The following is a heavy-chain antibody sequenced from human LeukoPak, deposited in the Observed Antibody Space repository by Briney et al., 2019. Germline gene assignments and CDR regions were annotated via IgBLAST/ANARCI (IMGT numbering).Heavy chain of an antibody. CDR3: ARGVFDYGDCVFKGPLGAFDI. J-gene: IGHJ3*02. D-gene: IGHD4-17*01. CDR1: GGSISSYY. CDR2: IYYSGST. V-gene: IGHV4-59*01. Sequence: SETLSLTCTVSGGSISSYYWSWIRQPPGKGLEWIGYIYYSGSTNYNPSLKSRVTISVDTSKNQFSLKLSSVTAADTAVYYCARGVFDYGDCVFKGPLGAFDIWGQGTMVTVSS.